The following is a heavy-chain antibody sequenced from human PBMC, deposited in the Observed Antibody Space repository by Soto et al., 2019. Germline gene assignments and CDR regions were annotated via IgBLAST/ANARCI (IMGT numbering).Heavy chain of an antibody. D-gene: IGHD3-16*01. Sequence: QVQLVQSGAEVKKPGASVKVSCKASGYTFTSYDINWVRQATGQGLEWMGWMNPNSANTGYAQKFQGRVTMTRNTSRSPAYRELSSLRSEDTAGHYCASEGVRGMDVWGQGTTVTVSS. CDR2: MNPNSANT. CDR3: ASEGVRGMDV. J-gene: IGHJ6*02. V-gene: IGHV1-8*01. CDR1: GYTFTSYD.